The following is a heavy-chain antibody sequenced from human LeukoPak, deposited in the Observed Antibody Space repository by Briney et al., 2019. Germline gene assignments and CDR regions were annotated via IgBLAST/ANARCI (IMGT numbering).Heavy chain of an antibody. J-gene: IGHJ6*02. CDR2: ISYDGSNK. D-gene: IGHD5-18*01. V-gene: IGHV3-30-3*01. CDR1: GFTFSSYA. Sequence: GRSLRLSCAASGFTFSSYAMHWVRQAPGKGLEWEAVISYDGSNKYYADSAKGRFTISRDNSENTLYLQMNSLRAEDTAVYYCARGTVASGYSYGDYYYYYGMDVWGQGTTVTVSS. CDR3: ARGTVASGYSYGDYYYYYGMDV.